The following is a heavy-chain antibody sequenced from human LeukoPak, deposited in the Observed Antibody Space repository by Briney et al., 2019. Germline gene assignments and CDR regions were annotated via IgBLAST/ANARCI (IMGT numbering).Heavy chain of an antibody. CDR2: ISSSSSYI. Sequence: GESLRLSCAASGFSVSNKYMSWVRQAPGKGLEWVSSISSSSSYIYYADSVKGRFTISRDNAKNSLYLQMNSLRAEDTAVYYCARGGYGDQAYYYYGMDVWGQGTTVTVSS. J-gene: IGHJ6*02. CDR1: GFSVSNKY. D-gene: IGHD4-17*01. CDR3: ARGGYGDQAYYYYGMDV. V-gene: IGHV3-21*01.